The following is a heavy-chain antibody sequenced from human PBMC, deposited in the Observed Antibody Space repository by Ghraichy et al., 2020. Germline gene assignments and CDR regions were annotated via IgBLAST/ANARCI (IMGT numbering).Heavy chain of an antibody. V-gene: IGHV3-53*01. CDR2: VYGGGST. D-gene: IGHD2-21*02. J-gene: IGHJ3*02. Sequence: GGSLRLSCAASGFTVSSNYMSWVRQAPGKGLEWVSVVYGGGSTYYADSVKGRFAISRDNSKNTLYLQMNSLRAEDTAMYYCARGGEAYCGGDCYWSAFDIWGQGTMVTVSS. CDR1: GFTVSSNY. CDR3: ARGGEAYCGGDCYWSAFDI.